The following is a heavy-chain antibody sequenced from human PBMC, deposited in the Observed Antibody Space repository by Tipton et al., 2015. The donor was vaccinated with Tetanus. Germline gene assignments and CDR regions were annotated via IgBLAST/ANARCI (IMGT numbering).Heavy chain of an antibody. CDR3: ARDSTRLRYMAWLSLYYYHYTVDV. CDR2: VWFDGSNT. D-gene: IGHD2-2*02. V-gene: IGHV3-33*01. J-gene: IGHJ6*02. CDR1: GFSFKTYG. Sequence: SLRLSCAAPGFSFKTYGMHWVRQAPGKGLEWVAVVWFDGSNTSYVDSVTGRFIISRDNSKNTLYLQMNDLRAEDSAVYYCARDSTRLRYMAWLSLYYYHYTVDVWGQGTRVAVSS.